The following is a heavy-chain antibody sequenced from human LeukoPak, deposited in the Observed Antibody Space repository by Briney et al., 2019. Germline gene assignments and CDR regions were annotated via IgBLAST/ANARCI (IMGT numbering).Heavy chain of an antibody. CDR3: ARGTLWFGELLSRYFQH. D-gene: IGHD3-10*01. Sequence: SETLSLTCAVYGGSFSGYYWSWIRQPPGKGLEWIGEINHSGSTNYNPSLKSRVTISVDTSKNQFSLKLSSVTAADTAVYYCARGTLWFGELLSRYFQHWGQSTLVTVSS. J-gene: IGHJ1*01. CDR2: INHSGST. V-gene: IGHV4-34*01. CDR1: GGSFSGYY.